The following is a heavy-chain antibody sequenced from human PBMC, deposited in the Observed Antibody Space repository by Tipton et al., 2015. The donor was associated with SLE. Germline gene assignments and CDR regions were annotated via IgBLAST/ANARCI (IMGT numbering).Heavy chain of an antibody. CDR2: IYYSGST. CDR3: ARAVRGYCSGGSCYYYYYYTDV. CDR1: GGSISSGGYY. V-gene: IGHV4-31*03. Sequence: TLSLTCTVSGGSISSGGYYWSWISQHPGKGLGWIGYIYYSGSTSYNPSLKSRVTISVDTSKNQFSLKLSSVTAADTAVYYCARAVRGYCSGGSCYYYYYYTDVWGKGTTVTVSS. J-gene: IGHJ6*03. D-gene: IGHD2-15*01.